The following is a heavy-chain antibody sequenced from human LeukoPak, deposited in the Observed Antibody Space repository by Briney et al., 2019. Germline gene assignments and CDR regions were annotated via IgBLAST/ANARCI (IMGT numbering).Heavy chain of an antibody. CDR3: AISGIFCSSTSCYAPYYYYYMDV. CDR1: GGTFISYA. D-gene: IGHD2-2*01. J-gene: IGHJ6*03. V-gene: IGHV1-69*05. CDR2: IIPIFGTA. Sequence: EASVKVSCKASGGTFISYAISWVRQAPGQGREGMGGIIPIFGTANYAQKFQGRVTITTDESTSTAYMELSSLRSDDTAVYYCAISGIFCSSTSCYAPYYYYYMDVWGKGTTVTVSS.